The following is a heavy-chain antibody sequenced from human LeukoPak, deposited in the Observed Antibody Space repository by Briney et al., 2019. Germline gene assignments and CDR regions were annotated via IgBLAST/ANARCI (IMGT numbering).Heavy chain of an antibody. CDR3: ARGLTTVTTSPNWYFDL. D-gene: IGHD4-17*01. Sequence: PSETLSLTXTVSGYSISSGYYWGWIRQPPGKGLEWIGSIYHSGSTYYNPSLESRVTISVDTSKNQFSLKLSSVTAADTAVYYCARGLTTVTTSPNWYFDLWGRGTLVTVSS. V-gene: IGHV4-38-2*02. CDR1: GYSISSGYY. J-gene: IGHJ2*01. CDR2: IYHSGST.